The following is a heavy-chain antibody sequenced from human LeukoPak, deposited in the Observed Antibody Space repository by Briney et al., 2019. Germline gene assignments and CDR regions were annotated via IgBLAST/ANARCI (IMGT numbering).Heavy chain of an antibody. Sequence: SETLSLTCTASGGSISSYYWSWIRQPPGKGLEWIGYIYYSGSTNYNPSLKSRVTISVDTSKNQFSLKLSSVTAADTAVYYCAREKLAAAGYYFDYWGQGTLVTVSS. J-gene: IGHJ4*02. CDR1: GGSISSYY. CDR2: IYYSGST. V-gene: IGHV4-59*01. CDR3: AREKLAAAGYYFDY. D-gene: IGHD6-13*01.